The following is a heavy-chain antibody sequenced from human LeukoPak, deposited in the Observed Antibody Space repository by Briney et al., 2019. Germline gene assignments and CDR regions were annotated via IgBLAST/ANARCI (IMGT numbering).Heavy chain of an antibody. J-gene: IGHJ4*02. CDR2: LFDSVNT. Sequence: SETLSLTCTVSGGSISSHYWSWIRQPPGKGLEWIAYLFDSVNTKDNPSLQSRLTLSADTSKNQFSLRLSSVTAADTAVYYCATIKRGSIFGYFDFWGQGIKVTVPS. V-gene: IGHV4-59*11. CDR1: GGSISSHY. D-gene: IGHD5-18*01. CDR3: ATIKRGSIFGYFDF.